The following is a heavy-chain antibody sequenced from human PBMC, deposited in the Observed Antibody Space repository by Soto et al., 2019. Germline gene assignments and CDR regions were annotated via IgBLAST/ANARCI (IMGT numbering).Heavy chain of an antibody. V-gene: IGHV4-39*01. CDR1: GGSISSSSYY. CDR3: AHSAAQPDSYGFFLFDY. D-gene: IGHD5-18*01. CDR2: IYYSGST. Sequence: QLQLQESGPGLVKPSETLSLTCTVSGGSISSSSYYWGWIRQPQGKGLEWIGSIYYSGSTYYNQSRNGRVTITVDTTKNQFALTLSSVTAADTAMYYWAHSAAQPDSYGFFLFDYWGQGTLVTVSS. J-gene: IGHJ4*02.